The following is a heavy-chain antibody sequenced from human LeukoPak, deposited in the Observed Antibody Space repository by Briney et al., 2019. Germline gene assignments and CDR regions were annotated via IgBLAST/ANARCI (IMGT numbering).Heavy chain of an antibody. V-gene: IGHV4-34*01. Sequence: TSETLSLTCAVYGGSFSGYYWSWIRQPPGKGLEWIGEINHSGSTNYNPSLKSRVTISVDTSKNQFSLKLSSVTAADTAVYYCAXXEIRTTVTTGLRFDPWGQGTLVTVSP. CDR3: AXXEIRTTVTTGLRFDP. CDR1: GGSFSGYY. D-gene: IGHD4-17*01. J-gene: IGHJ5*02. CDR2: INHSGST.